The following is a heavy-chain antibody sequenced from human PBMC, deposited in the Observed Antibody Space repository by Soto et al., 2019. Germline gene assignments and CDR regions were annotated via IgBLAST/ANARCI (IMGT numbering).Heavy chain of an antibody. J-gene: IGHJ3*01. CDR1: GFAFNNYN. CDR3: ARGALSGDLPGWTGDAFDL. CDR2: ISTSGTFV. Sequence: VRLVESGGGLVKPGGSLRLSCAASGFAFNNYNMNWVRQAPGKGLEWVSSISTSGTFVNSADSLKDRFSISRDNAEKSLFLQMNSLRAEDTAVYFCARGALSGDLPGWTGDAFDLWGRGTMVTVSS. D-gene: IGHD4-17*01. V-gene: IGHV3-21*01.